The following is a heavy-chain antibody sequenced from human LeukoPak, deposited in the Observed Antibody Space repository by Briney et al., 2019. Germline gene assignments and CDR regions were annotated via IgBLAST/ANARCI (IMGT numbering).Heavy chain of an antibody. CDR3: ARVPAVGDYAYYYFDY. D-gene: IGHD3-16*01. CDR2: IIPIFGTA. CDR1: GGTFSSYA. Sequence: SVKVSCKASGGTFSSYAISWVRQAPGQGLEWMGGIIPIFGTANYAQKFQGRVTITADESTSTAYMELSSLRSEDTAVYYCARVPAVGDYAYYYFDYWGQGTLVTVSS. V-gene: IGHV1-69*13. J-gene: IGHJ4*02.